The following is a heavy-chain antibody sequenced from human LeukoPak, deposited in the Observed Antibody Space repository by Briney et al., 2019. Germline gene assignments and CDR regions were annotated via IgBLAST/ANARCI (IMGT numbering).Heavy chain of an antibody. Sequence: PSETLSLTCTVSGDSISSNYWSWIRQPPGKRLEWIGYIYYSGSTNYNLSLKSRVTISVDTSKNQFSLRLSSVTAADTAVYFCARDGGARYSYAFDYWGQGTLVTVSS. J-gene: IGHJ4*02. CDR1: GDSISSNY. V-gene: IGHV4-59*01. CDR2: IYYSGST. CDR3: ARDGGARYSYAFDY. D-gene: IGHD5-18*01.